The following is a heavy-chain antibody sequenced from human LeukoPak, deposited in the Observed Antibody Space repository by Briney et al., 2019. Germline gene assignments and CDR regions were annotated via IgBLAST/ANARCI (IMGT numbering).Heavy chain of an antibody. CDR2: ISSSGNT. V-gene: IGHV3-23*01. CDR3: VKGRISEDGLDF. Sequence: GGSLRLSCAASGFTFSRSAMTWVRQTPGKGLDWVSSISSSGNTYYADSVKGRFTISRDNSKNMLYLQMNSLRAEDTAVYYCVKGRISEDGLDFWGQVTLVTVSS. CDR1: GFTFSRSA. J-gene: IGHJ4*02. D-gene: IGHD6-13*01.